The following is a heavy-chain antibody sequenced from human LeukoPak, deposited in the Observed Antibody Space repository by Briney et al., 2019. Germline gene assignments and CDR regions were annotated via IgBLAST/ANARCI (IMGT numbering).Heavy chain of an antibody. D-gene: IGHD3-10*01. CDR1: GGSISSGDYY. J-gene: IGHJ4*02. Sequence: PSETLSLTCTVSGGSISSGDYYWSWIRQPPGKGLEWIGYIYYSGSTYYNPSLKSRVAISVDTSKNQFSLKLSSVTAADTAVYYCASLYGSGSFLKLDYWGQGTLVTVSS. CDR3: ASLYGSGSFLKLDY. CDR2: IYYSGST. V-gene: IGHV4-30-4*08.